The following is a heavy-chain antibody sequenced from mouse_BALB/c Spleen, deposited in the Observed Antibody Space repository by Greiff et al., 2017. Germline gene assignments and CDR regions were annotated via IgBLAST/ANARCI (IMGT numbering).Heavy chain of an antibody. V-gene: IGHV5-12-2*01. CDR3: ARHEDGSYRGWFAY. Sequence: EVKLMESGGGLVQPGGSLKLSCAASGFTFSSYTMSWVRQPPEKRLEWVAYISNGGGSTYYPDTVKGRFTISRDNAKNILYLQKSCLKSEDTAMFFCARHEDGSYRGWFAYWGQGTLVTVSA. CDR2: ISNGGGST. D-gene: IGHD1-1*01. CDR1: GFTFSSYT. J-gene: IGHJ3*01.